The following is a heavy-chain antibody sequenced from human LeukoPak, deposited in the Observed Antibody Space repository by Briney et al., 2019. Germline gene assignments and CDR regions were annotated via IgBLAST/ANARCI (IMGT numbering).Heavy chain of an antibody. CDR1: GGSISSGSYY. CDR2: IYTSGST. Sequence: SETLSLTCTVSGGSISSGSYYWSWIRQPAGKGLEWIGRIYTSGSTNYNPSLKSRVTISVDTSKNQFSLKLSSVTAADTAVYYCARDGGYSGYDYPYNWFDPWGQGTLVTVSS. V-gene: IGHV4-61*02. J-gene: IGHJ5*02. D-gene: IGHD5-12*01. CDR3: ARDGGYSGYDYPYNWFDP.